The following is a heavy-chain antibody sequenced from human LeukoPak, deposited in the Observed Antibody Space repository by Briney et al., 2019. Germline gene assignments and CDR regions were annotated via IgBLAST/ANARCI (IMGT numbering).Heavy chain of an antibody. V-gene: IGHV3-74*01. D-gene: IGHD3-10*01. J-gene: IGHJ6*03. CDR2: INPDGSTT. CDR1: GFTFSNYW. CDR3: ARDQGSGINYYYYMDV. Sequence: GGSLRLSCAASGFTFSNYWMHWVRQDPGKGLVWVSFINPDGSTTNYADSVKGRFTISRDNAKNALYLQMNSLRAEDTAVYYCARDQGSGINYYYYMDVWGKGTTVTVSS.